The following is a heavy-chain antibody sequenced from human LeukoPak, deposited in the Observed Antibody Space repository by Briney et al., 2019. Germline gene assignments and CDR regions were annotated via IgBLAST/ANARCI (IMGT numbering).Heavy chain of an antibody. CDR2: IYYSGST. CDR3: ARDEMATTGDWFDP. D-gene: IGHD5-24*01. V-gene: IGHV4-39*07. CDR1: GGSISSSSYY. J-gene: IGHJ5*02. Sequence: SETLSLTCTVSGGSISSSSYYWGWIRQPPGKGLEWIGSIYYSGSTYYNPSLKSRVTISVDTSKNQFSLKLSSVTAADTAVYYCARDEMATTGDWFDPWGQGTLVTVS.